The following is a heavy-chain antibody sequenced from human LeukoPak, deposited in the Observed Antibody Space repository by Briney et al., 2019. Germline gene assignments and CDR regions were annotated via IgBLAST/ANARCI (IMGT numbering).Heavy chain of an antibody. CDR1: GGSINNYY. Sequence: SETLSLTCTVSGGSINNYYWSWIRQPPGKGLEWIGYIHYSGSTTYNPSLKSRVTISLDTSKNQFSLKLSSVTAADTAVYYCARDPRYCSGGSCYSVLDYWGQGTTVTVSS. CDR2: IHYSGST. CDR3: ARDPRYCSGGSCYSVLDY. V-gene: IGHV4-59*12. D-gene: IGHD2-15*01. J-gene: IGHJ6*02.